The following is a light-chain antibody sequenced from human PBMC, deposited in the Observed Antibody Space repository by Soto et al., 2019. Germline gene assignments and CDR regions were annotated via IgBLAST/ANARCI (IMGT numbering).Light chain of an antibody. CDR1: QNIGTY. CDR3: LQRSACPLT. V-gene: IGKV3-11*01. Sequence: EIVLTQSPATLSLSAGERATLSCRASQNIGTYLDWYQQKPGQSPRLLIFDASSRATGTPARFSGSGSGTDFTLTLSSLEPEDFALYHFLQRSACPLTFGPGTKVDLK. CDR2: DAS. J-gene: IGKJ3*01.